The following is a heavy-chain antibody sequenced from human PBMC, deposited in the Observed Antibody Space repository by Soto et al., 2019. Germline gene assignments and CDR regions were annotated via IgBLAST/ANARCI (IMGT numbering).Heavy chain of an antibody. CDR3: ARAPAPNCISTSCYGGVDY. Sequence: QVQLQESGPGLVKPSQTLSLTCTVSGGSISSGDYYWSWIRQPPGKGLEWIGYIYYSGSTYYNPSLKSRVTISVDTSKNQFFLKLSSVTAADTAVYYCARAPAPNCISTSCYGGVDYWGQGTLVTVSS. J-gene: IGHJ4*02. D-gene: IGHD2-2*01. CDR2: IYYSGST. V-gene: IGHV4-30-4*01. CDR1: GGSISSGDYY.